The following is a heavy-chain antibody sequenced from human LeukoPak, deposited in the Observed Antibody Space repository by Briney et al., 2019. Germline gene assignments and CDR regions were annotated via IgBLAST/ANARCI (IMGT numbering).Heavy chain of an antibody. CDR2: MNPNSGNT. CDR1: GYSFTSYE. CDR3: ARGVTLYGMDV. J-gene: IGHJ6*02. V-gene: IGHV1-8*01. D-gene: IGHD2-15*01. Sequence: ASVKVSCKATGYSFTSYEINWVRQATGQGLEWMGWMNPNSGNTGYAQKFQGRVTMTRNTSISTAYMELSRLRSEDTAVYYCARGVTLYGMDVWGQGTTVTVSS.